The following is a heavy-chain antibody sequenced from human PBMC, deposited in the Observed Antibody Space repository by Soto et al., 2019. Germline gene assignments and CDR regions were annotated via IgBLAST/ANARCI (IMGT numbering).Heavy chain of an antibody. D-gene: IGHD3-22*01. Sequence: GGSLRLSCAASGFTFSNSAMSWARQAPGKGLDWVSSISDSGVSTYYADSVKGRFTISRDNSKSTLYLQMNSLRAEDTAVYYCAKETHSGSSHFDYWGQGTLVTVSS. CDR2: ISDSGVST. CDR1: GFTFSNSA. J-gene: IGHJ4*02. V-gene: IGHV3-23*01. CDR3: AKETHSGSSHFDY.